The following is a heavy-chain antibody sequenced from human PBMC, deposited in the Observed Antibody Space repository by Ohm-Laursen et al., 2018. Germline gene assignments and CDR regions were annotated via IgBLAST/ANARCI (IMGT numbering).Heavy chain of an antibody. D-gene: IGHD5-24*01. Sequence: GSLRLSCAASGFTFSIYTMYWVRQAPGMGLERVASITDNGAGTFYADSVRGRFTISRDNSKNTLFLQISSLRAEDTAVYYCAKKGWIQPKGAFDFWGQGTLVTVSP. J-gene: IGHJ3*01. CDR2: ITDNGAGT. CDR3: AKKGWIQPKGAFDF. V-gene: IGHV3-23*01. CDR1: GFTFSIYT.